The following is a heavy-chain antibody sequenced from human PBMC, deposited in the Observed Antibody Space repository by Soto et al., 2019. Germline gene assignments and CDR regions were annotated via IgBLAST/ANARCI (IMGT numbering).Heavy chain of an antibody. V-gene: IGHV1-3*01. CDR3: ARDDSGFSGSHYIDYFNY. CDR2: INGGNGNT. D-gene: IGHD1-26*01. Sequence: AALLNRSCKTAGNTNPNYPIHWVIHAKGQRLEWMGWINGGNGNTYYSEHFQGRVTFTRDTSAGTVYMQLSSLTSEDTAVYYCARDDSGFSGSHYIDYFNYCGEGALVTVSS. J-gene: IGHJ4*02. CDR1: GNTNPNYP.